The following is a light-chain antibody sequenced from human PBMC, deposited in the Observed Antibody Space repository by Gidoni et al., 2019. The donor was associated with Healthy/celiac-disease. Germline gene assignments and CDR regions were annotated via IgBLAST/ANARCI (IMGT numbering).Light chain of an antibody. J-gene: IGKJ2*01. V-gene: IGKV4-1*01. CDR2: WAS. Sequence: DIVMTQSPDSLAVSLGERATINCKSSQSVLYSSNNKNYLAWYQQKPGQPPKLLIYWASTRESGVPDRFSGSGSGTDFTLTISSVQAEDVAVYYCQQYRMYTFGQXTKLEIK. CDR1: QSVLYSSNNKNY. CDR3: QQYRMYT.